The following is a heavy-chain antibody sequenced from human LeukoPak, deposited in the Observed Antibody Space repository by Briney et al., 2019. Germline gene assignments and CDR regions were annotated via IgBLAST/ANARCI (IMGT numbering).Heavy chain of an antibody. Sequence: SGPTLVKPTQTLTLTCTFSGFSLSTSGVVVGWIRQPPGKALEWLALIYWDDDKRYSPSLKSRLTITKDTSKNQVVLTMTNMDAVDTATYYCAHASGSYSGLNYWGQGTLVTVSS. CDR3: AHASGSYSGLNY. CDR1: GFSLSTSGVV. CDR2: IYWDDDK. D-gene: IGHD3-10*01. J-gene: IGHJ4*02. V-gene: IGHV2-5*02.